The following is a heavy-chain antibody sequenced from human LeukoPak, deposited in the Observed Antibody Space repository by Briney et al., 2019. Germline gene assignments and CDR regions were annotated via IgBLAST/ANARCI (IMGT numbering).Heavy chain of an antibody. J-gene: IGHJ4*02. CDR3: AKDRPNYYGSNGHYYKLNGDC. Sequence: GGSLRLSCAASGFTFSSYAMSWVRQAPGKGLEWVSSITSSGAATYYADSVKGRFTISRDNSDNTLYLQMNSLRAEDTAVYYCAKDRPNYYGSNGHYYKLNGDCWGQGTLVTASS. CDR2: ITSSGAAT. CDR1: GFTFSSYA. D-gene: IGHD3-22*01. V-gene: IGHV3-23*01.